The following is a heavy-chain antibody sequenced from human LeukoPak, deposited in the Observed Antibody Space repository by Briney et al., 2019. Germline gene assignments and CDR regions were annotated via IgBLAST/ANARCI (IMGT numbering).Heavy chain of an antibody. CDR3: ARRAQVERRHSQFDY. V-gene: IGHV1-46*01. CDR2: INPSGGST. D-gene: IGHD1-1*01. Sequence: ASVKVSCKASGYTFTSNGISWVRQAPGQGLEWMGMINPSGGSTGYAQKFQGRVTMTRDMSTSTVYMELSSLRSEDTAVFYCARRAQVERRHSQFDYWGQGTLVTVSS. CDR1: GYTFTSNG. J-gene: IGHJ4*02.